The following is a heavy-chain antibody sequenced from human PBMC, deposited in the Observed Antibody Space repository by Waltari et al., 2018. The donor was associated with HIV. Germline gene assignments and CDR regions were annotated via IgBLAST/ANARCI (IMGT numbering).Heavy chain of an antibody. Sequence: VQLLGSLRLSCAASGFTFSSYAMSWVRQAPGKGLDWVSAISGSGGSTDYADAVKGRFTISRDNSRNTLYLQMNSLRAEDTAVYYCAKEVYGSGSYPLDYWGQGTLVTVSS. J-gene: IGHJ4*02. CDR1: GFTFSSYA. V-gene: IGHV3-23*01. D-gene: IGHD3-10*01. CDR2: ISGSGGST. CDR3: AKEVYGSGSYPLDY.